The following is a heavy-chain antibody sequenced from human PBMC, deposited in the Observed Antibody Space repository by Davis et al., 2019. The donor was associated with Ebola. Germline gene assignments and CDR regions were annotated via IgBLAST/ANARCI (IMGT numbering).Heavy chain of an antibody. CDR3: AKDRGQLVGWFDP. CDR1: GFTFSTYW. D-gene: IGHD6-6*01. J-gene: IGHJ5*02. Sequence: GESLKISCAASGFTFSTYWMNWVRQAPGKGLVWVSNINADGSTTGYADSVKGRFTISRDNFKNTLDLQMNSLRTEDTAFYYCAKDRGQLVGWFDPWGQGTLVTVSS. CDR2: INADGSTT. V-gene: IGHV3-74*01.